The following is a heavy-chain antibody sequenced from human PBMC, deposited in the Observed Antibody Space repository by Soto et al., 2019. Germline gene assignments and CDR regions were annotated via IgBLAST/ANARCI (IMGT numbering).Heavy chain of an antibody. CDR3: AHRVWFGELFPGWFDP. Sequence: QITLKESGPPLVKPTQTLTLTCTFSGFSLSTSGVGVGWIRQPPGKALEWLALIYWDDDKRYSPSLKSRLTITKDTSKHQVVLTMTPMDPVDTATYYCAHRVWFGELFPGWFDPWVQGTLVTVSS. CDR1: GFSLSTSGVG. J-gene: IGHJ5*02. CDR2: IYWDDDK. D-gene: IGHD3-10*01. V-gene: IGHV2-5*02.